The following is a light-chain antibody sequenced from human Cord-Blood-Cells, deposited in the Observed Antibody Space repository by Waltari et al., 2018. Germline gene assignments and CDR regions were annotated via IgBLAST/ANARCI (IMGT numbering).Light chain of an antibody. V-gene: IGLV3-1*01. J-gene: IGLJ1*01. CDR3: QAWDSSTVV. CDR2: QDS. CDR1: KSGDKS. Sequence: SYELTQPPSVSVSPGQTASITCSGDKSGDKSACWYQQKPGQSPVLVIYQDSQRPSGIPERFSGSNSGNTATLTISGTQAMDEADYYCQAWDSSTVVFGTGTKVTVL.